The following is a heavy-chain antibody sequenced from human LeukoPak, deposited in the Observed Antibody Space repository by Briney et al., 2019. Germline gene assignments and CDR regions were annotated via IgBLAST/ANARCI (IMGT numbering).Heavy chain of an antibody. CDR1: GGSISSYY. J-gene: IGHJ6*03. Sequence: SETLSLTCTVSGGSISSYYWSWIRQPAGKGLEWTGRIYTSGSTNYNPSLKSRVTMSVDTSKNQFSLKLSSVTAADTAVYYCARAPSGSYWFNYYYYYMDVWGKGTTVTVSS. CDR2: IYTSGST. D-gene: IGHD1-26*01. V-gene: IGHV4-4*07. CDR3: ARAPSGSYWFNYYYYYMDV.